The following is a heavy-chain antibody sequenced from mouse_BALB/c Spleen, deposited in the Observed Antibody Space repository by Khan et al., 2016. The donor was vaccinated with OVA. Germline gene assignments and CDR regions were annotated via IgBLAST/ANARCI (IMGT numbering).Heavy chain of an antibody. Sequence: QVQLQQSGAELVKPGASVKLSCKTSGYTFTNYWIQWVKQRPGQGLGWIGEIFPGTGTTYYNENFKAKATLTIDTSSNTAYIPLSSLTSEDSSVYFCARAYFGNYDFTYWGQGPLVTVSA. V-gene: IGHV1S132*01. CDR2: IFPGTGTT. D-gene: IGHD2-10*01. CDR3: ARAYFGNYDFTY. J-gene: IGHJ3*01. CDR1: GYTFTNYW.